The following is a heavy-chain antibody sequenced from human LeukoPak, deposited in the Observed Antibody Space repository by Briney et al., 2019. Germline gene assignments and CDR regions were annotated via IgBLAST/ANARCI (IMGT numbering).Heavy chain of an antibody. CDR1: GGSISSYY. V-gene: IGHV4-59*01. Sequence: PSETQSLTCTVSGGSISSYYWSWIRQPPGKGLEWIGYIYYSGSTNYNPSLKSRVTISVDTSKNQFSLKLSSVTAADTAVYYCARDEFSRHWFDPWGQGALVTVSS. CDR3: ARDEFSRHWFDP. J-gene: IGHJ5*02. D-gene: IGHD6-6*01. CDR2: IYYSGST.